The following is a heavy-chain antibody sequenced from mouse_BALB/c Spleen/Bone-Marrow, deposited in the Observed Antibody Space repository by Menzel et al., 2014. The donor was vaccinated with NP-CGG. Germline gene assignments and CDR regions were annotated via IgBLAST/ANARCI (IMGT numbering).Heavy chain of an antibody. CDR3: ARSGYGSSYDH. J-gene: IGHJ2*01. D-gene: IGHD1-1*01. Sequence: QVQLQQSGAEFVKPGAPVKLSCKASGYTFTNYWMNWVKQRPGRGLEWIGRIDPSDSETHYNQKFKDKATLTVDKSSSTAYIQLSSLTSEDSAVYFCARSGYGSSYDHWGQGTTLTVSS. CDR2: IDPSDSET. V-gene: IGHV1-69*02. CDR1: GYTFTNYW.